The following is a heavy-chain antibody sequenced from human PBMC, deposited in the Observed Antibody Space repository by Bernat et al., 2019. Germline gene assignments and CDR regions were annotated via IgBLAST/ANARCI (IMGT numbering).Heavy chain of an antibody. J-gene: IGHJ4*02. D-gene: IGHD3-10*01. Sequence: EVQLLESGGGLVKPGGSLRLSCAASGFIFSSYAMSWVRQAPGKGLEWVSGISGRGSSTYYADSMKGRFTISRDKSKNTLYLQMNSLRAEDTAVYYCAKDLAYGSGNYFDYWGQGTLVTVSS. CDR1: GFIFSSYA. V-gene: IGHV3-23*01. CDR2: ISGRGSST. CDR3: AKDLAYGSGNYFDY.